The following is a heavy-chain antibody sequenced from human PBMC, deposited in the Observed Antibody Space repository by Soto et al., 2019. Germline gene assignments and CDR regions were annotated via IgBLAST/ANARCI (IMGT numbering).Heavy chain of an antibody. CDR2: ISWNSDII. Sequence: EVQLVESGGGLAQPGRSLRLSCAASGFNINYYAMHWVRQAPGKGLEWVSGISWNSDIIGYADSVKGRFTISRDNAKNSVYLQMNSLRAEDTALYYCAKDSQFYYMDVWGQGTTVTDSS. J-gene: IGHJ6*03. V-gene: IGHV3-9*01. CDR3: AKDSQFYYMDV. CDR1: GFNINYYA.